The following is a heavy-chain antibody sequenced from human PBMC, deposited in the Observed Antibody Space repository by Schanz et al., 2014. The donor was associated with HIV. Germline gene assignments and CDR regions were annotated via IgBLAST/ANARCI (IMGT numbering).Heavy chain of an antibody. CDR1: GFTFSSYG. V-gene: IGHV3-30*18. D-gene: IGHD3-22*01. CDR2: ISNDGRNK. CDR3: AKDRNYYDDRYIGKGNYYYYYGMDV. Sequence: QVQLVESGGGVVQPGRSLRLSCAASGFTFSSYGMYWVRQAPGKGLEWVAVISNDGRNKYYADSVKGRFTISRDNSKNTLYLQLKSLRAEDRAVYYCAKDRNYYDDRYIGKGNYYYYYGMDVWGQGTTVTVSS. J-gene: IGHJ6*02.